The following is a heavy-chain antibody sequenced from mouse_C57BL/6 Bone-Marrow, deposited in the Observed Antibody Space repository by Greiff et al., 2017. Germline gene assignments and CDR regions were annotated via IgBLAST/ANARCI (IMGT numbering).Heavy chain of an antibody. J-gene: IGHJ3*01. CDR1: GYTFTDYY. D-gene: IGHD1-1*01. V-gene: IGHV1-19*01. CDR2: INPYNGGT. Sequence: VQLKESGPVLVKPGASVKMSCKASGYTFTDYYMNWVKQSHGKSLEWIGVINPYNGGTSYNQKFKGKATLTVDKSSSTAYMELNSLTSEDSAVYYCASLLTWFAYWGQGTLVTVSA. CDR3: ASLLTWFAY.